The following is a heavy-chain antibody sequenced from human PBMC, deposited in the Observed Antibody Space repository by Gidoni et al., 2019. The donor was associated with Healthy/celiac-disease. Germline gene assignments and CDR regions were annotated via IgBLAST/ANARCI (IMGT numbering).Heavy chain of an antibody. CDR2: IWYDGSNK. CDR1: GFTFSSYG. J-gene: IGHJ4*02. V-gene: IGHV3-33*01. D-gene: IGHD2-8*02. Sequence: QVQLVESGGGVVQPGRSLRPPCSASGFTFSSYGMHWVRQAPGKGLEWVAVIWYDGSNKYYADSVKGRFTISRDNSKNTLYLQMNSLRAEDTAVYYCARGLTGYFDYWGQGTLVTVSS. CDR3: ARGLTGYFDY.